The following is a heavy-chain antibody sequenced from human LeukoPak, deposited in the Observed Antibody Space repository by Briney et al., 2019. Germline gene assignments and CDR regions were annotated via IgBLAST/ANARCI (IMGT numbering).Heavy chain of an antibody. J-gene: IGHJ5*02. CDR2: ISSSSSYI. CDR1: GFTFSSYN. Sequence: GGSLRLSCAASGFTFSSYNMNWVRQAPGKGLEWVSSISSSSSYIYYADSVKGRFTISRDNAKNSLYLQMNSPRAEDTAVYYCARASAVLMVYSTWGQGTLVTVSS. V-gene: IGHV3-21*01. CDR3: ARASAVLMVYST. D-gene: IGHD2-8*01.